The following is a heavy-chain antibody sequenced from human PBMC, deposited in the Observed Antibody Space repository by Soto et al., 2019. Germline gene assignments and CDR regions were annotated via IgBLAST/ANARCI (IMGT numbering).Heavy chain of an antibody. J-gene: IGHJ3*02. Sequence: GGSLRLSCAASGFRFSSYGMHWVRQAPGKGLEWVAVISYDGSNKYYADSVKGRFTISRDNSKNTLYLQMNSLRAEDTAVYYCAKGSLYDILIWGQGTMVTVSS. D-gene: IGHD3-9*01. CDR1: GFRFSSYG. V-gene: IGHV3-30*18. CDR2: ISYDGSNK. CDR3: AKGSLYDILI.